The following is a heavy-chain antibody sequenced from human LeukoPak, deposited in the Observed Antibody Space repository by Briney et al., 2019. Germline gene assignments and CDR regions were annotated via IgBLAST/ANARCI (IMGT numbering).Heavy chain of an antibody. CDR1: GFTFSSYG. CDR2: ISYDGSNK. CDR3: ARDLGHIVVVTAPGGFDP. Sequence: GESLRLSCAASGFTFSSYGMHWVRQAPGKGLEWVAVISYDGSNKYYADSVKGRFTISRDNAKNSLYLQMNSLRAEDTAVYYCARDLGHIVVVTAPGGFDPWGQGTLVTVSS. V-gene: IGHV3-30*03. J-gene: IGHJ5*02. D-gene: IGHD2-21*02.